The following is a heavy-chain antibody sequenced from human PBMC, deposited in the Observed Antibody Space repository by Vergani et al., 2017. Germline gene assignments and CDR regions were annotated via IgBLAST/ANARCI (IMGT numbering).Heavy chain of an antibody. CDR2: MSQSRST. J-gene: IGHJ4*02. Sequence: QVQLQESGPGLVKASQTLSLTCSVSGAYVGSGGYYWSWIRQPPGKGLEWIGEMSQSRSTNYNPSLKSRVTISVDTSKSQFSLKLSSVTAADTAVYYCARSPNWKRFGFDYWGQGTLVIVSS. CDR3: ARSPNWKRFGFDY. V-gene: IGHV4-61*08. CDR1: GAYVGSGGYY. D-gene: IGHD1-1*01.